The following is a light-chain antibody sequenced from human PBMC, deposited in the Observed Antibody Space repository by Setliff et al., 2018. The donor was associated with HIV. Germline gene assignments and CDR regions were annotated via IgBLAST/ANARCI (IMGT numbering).Light chain of an antibody. V-gene: IGLV2-8*01. CDR2: DVS. CDR3: TSYAGSNSLL. CDR1: SSNVGAYDY. Sequence: QSVLTKPPSASGSPGQAATISCTGTSSNVGAYDYVSWYQQHPDKAPNLMIFDVSKRPSGVPDRCSGSKSGNTASLTVSGLQAEDEADYYCTSYAGSNSLLFGGGTKVTVL. J-gene: IGLJ2*01.